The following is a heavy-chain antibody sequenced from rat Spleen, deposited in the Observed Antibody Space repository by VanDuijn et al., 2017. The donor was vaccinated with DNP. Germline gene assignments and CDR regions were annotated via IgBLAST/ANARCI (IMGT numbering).Heavy chain of an antibody. CDR3: AREQHYHFDY. J-gene: IGHJ2*01. CDR2: MSPTTRSS. D-gene: IGHD1-4*01. V-gene: IGHV5-20*01. CDR1: GVTFNDYG. Sequence: EVQLVESGGGLVQPGRSLKLSCAASGVTFNDYGMAWVRQAPSKGLEWVACMSPTTRSSYYRDSVKGRFTLPRDNAESSLYLQMNSLKSEDTATYYCAREQHYHFDYWGQGVMVTVSS.